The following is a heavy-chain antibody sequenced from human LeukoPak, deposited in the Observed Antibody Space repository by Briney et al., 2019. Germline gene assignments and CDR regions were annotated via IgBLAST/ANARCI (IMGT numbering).Heavy chain of an antibody. J-gene: IGHJ4*02. Sequence: SETLSLTCTVSGGSISSYYWSWIRQPPGKGPEWIGEINHSGSTNYNPSLKSRVTISVDTSKNQFSLKLSSVTAADTAVYYCARREFWGQGTLVTVSS. D-gene: IGHD3-10*01. CDR3: ARREF. CDR2: INHSGST. V-gene: IGHV4-34*01. CDR1: GGSISSYY.